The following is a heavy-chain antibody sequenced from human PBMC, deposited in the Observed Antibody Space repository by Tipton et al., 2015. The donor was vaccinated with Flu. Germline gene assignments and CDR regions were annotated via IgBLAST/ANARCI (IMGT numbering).Heavy chain of an antibody. CDR2: INHDETT. V-gene: IGHV4-34*01. CDR3: ARQATSWNSDYGLDV. Sequence: LRLSCAIYGGSFGGYSWNWIRQPPGKGLEWIGKINHDETTNYSPSLKSRVTISVDTSKKQFSLTVTSVTAADTAVYYCARQATSWNSDYGLDVWGQGTTVTVSS. J-gene: IGHJ6*02. D-gene: IGHD1-7*01. CDR1: GGSFGGYS.